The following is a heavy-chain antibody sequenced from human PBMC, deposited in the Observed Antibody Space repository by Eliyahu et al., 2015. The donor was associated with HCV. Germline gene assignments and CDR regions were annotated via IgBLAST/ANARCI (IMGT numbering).Heavy chain of an antibody. J-gene: IGHJ4*02. D-gene: IGHD2-2*01. CDR1: GFTFDDYA. Sequence: EVQLVESGGGLVQPGRSLRLSCAASGFTFDDYAMHWVRQXPGKGLGWVSGISWNSGSIGYADSVKGRFTISRDNAKNSLYLQMNSLRAEDTALYYCAKGSCSSTSCLFDYWGQGTLVTVSS. CDR2: ISWNSGSI. CDR3: AKGSCSSTSCLFDY. V-gene: IGHV3-9*01.